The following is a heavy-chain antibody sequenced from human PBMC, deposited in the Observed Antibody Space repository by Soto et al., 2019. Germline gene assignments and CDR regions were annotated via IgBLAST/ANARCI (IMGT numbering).Heavy chain of an antibody. J-gene: IGHJ4*02. D-gene: IGHD6-19*01. CDR1: GGSLSSSSYY. CDR3: ARHGGSGVDY. Sequence: SETLSLTCTVSGGSLSSSSYYWGWIRQPPGKGLEWIGSIYYSGRTYYNPSLKSRVTISVDTSKNQFSLKLSSVTAADTAVYYCARHGGSGVDYWGQGTLVTVSS. V-gene: IGHV4-39*01. CDR2: IYYSGRT.